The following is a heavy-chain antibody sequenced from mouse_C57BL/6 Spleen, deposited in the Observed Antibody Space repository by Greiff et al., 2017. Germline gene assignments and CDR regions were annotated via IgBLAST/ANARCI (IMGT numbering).Heavy chain of an antibody. D-gene: IGHD1-1*01. V-gene: IGHV8-12*01. CDR3: ARITTVGPNYFDY. J-gene: IGHJ2*01. Sequence: QVTLKESGPGILQSSQTLSLTCSFSGFSLSSSDMGVSWIRQPSGKGLEWLTHLYWDDDKRYNPSLKSRLTISKDTSSNQVFLKITSVDTADTATDYCARITTVGPNYFDYWGQGTTLTVSS. CDR1: GFSLSSSDMG. CDR2: LYWDDDK.